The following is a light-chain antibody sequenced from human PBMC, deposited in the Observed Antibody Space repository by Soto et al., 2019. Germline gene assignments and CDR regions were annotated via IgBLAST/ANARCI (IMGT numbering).Light chain of an antibody. CDR1: QSVSSN. Sequence: EIVMTQSPATLSVSPGERATLSCRASQSVSSNLAWYQQKRGQGPRLLIYGASTRATGIPARFSGSGSGTEFTLTISSLQSEDFAVYYCHQYNKWHLWTLGQGTKVDIK. CDR3: HQYNKWHLWT. J-gene: IGKJ1*01. V-gene: IGKV3-15*01. CDR2: GAS.